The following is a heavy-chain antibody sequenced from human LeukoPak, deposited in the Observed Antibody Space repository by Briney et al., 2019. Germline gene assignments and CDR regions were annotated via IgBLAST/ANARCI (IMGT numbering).Heavy chain of an antibody. V-gene: IGHV1-46*01. J-gene: IGHJ4*02. CDR2: INPSGGST. CDR1: GYTFTSHF. Sequence: ASVKVSCKASGYTFTSHFMHWVRQAPGQGLEWMGIINPSGGSTNYAQKFQGRVTMTRDTSISTAYMELSRLRSDDTAVYYCARDKDSFDYWGQGTLVTVSS. CDR3: ARDKDSFDY.